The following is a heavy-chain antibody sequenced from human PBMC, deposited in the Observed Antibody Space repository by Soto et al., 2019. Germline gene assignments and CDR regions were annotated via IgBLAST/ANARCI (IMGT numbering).Heavy chain of an antibody. V-gene: IGHV1-69*13. CDR2: IIPIFGTA. CDR3: ASLVGLNNSSPDY. D-gene: IGHD6-13*01. CDR1: GYTFTSYG. J-gene: IGHJ4*02. Sequence: QVQLVQSGAEVKKPGASVKVSCKASGYTFTSYGISWVRQAPGQGLEWMGGIIPIFGTANYAQKFQGRVTITADESTSTAYMELSSLRSEDTAVYYCASLVGLNNSSPDYWGQGTLVTVSS.